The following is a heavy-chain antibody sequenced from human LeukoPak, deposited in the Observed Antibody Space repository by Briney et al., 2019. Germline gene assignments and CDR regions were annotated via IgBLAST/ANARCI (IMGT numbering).Heavy chain of an antibody. Sequence: GGSLRLSCAASGFTFSSYTMSWVRQAPGKGLEWVSAISGNADIIYTADSVRGRFTISRDNSKNTVYLQMNSLRAEDTALYYCAKGFYAPNDWGQGTLVTVSS. V-gene: IGHV3-23*01. D-gene: IGHD2/OR15-2a*01. J-gene: IGHJ4*02. CDR3: AKGFYAPND. CDR2: ISGNADII. CDR1: GFTFSSYT.